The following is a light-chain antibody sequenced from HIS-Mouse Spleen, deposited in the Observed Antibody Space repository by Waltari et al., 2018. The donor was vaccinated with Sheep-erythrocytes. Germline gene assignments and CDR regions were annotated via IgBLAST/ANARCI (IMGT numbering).Light chain of an antibody. CDR2: EVS. J-gene: IGLJ1*01. CDR1: SSDVGGYNY. CDR3: CSYAGSYDHD. Sequence: QYALTQLRSVSGSTGPSVTISCTGTSSDVGGYNYVSWYQQHPSKAHKLMIYEVSELPSGVPDRYAGYKSGNASSLTSSGRQAEDDADYYCCSYAGSYDHDYATETKVTVL. V-gene: IGLV2-11*01.